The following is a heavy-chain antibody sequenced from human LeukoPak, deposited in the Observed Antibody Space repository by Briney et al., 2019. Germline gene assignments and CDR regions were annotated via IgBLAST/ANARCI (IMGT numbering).Heavy chain of an antibody. CDR2: SNPNSGDT. V-gene: IGHV1-2*02. CDR3: ARGGIYPHPFDY. Sequence: ASVKVSCKASGYTFSGYYMHWVRHAPGQGLEWMGWSNPNSGDTHYAQKLQGRVTMTTDTSTSTAYMELRSLRSDDTAVYYCARGGIYPHPFDYWGQGTLVTVSS. CDR1: GYTFSGYY. D-gene: IGHD5-12*01. J-gene: IGHJ4*02.